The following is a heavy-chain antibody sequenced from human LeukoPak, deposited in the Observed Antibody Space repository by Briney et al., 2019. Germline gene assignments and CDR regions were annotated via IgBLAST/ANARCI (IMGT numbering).Heavy chain of an antibody. V-gene: IGHV3-30*02. CDR2: IWYDGSNK. Sequence: GGSLRLSCAASGFSFSSFVMHWVRQAPGKGLEWVAVIWYDGSNKYYADSVKGRFTISRDNSKNTVSLQMSSLRAEDTAVYYCVKVGSYREYYFDYWGQGTLVTVSS. CDR1: GFSFSSFV. CDR3: VKVGSYREYYFDY. J-gene: IGHJ4*02. D-gene: IGHD3-16*02.